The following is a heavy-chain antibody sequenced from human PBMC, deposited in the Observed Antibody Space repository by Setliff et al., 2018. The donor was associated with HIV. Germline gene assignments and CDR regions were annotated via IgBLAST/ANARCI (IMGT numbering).Heavy chain of an antibody. J-gene: IGHJ6*03. Sequence: SETLSLTCAVYGGSFSGYYWTWIRQPPGKGLEWIGEITHSGSTNYNPSLETRVTISVDTSKNQFSLKLSSVTAADTAVYYCAKGVASLQYYYYYMDVWGKGTTVTVSS. CDR2: ITHSGST. CDR3: AKGVASLQYYYYYMDV. V-gene: IGHV4-34*01. CDR1: GGSFSGYY. D-gene: IGHD5-12*01.